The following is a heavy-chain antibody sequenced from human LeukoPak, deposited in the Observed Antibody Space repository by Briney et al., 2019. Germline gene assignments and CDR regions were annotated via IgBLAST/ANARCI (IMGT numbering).Heavy chain of an antibody. J-gene: IGHJ5*02. Sequence: SETLSLTCAVYGGSFSGYYWSWIRQPPGKGLEWIGEINHSGSTNYNPSLKSRVTISVDTSKNQFSLKLSSVTAADTAVYYCASRAGPVGATDINWFDPWGQGTLVTVSS. CDR3: ASRAGPVGATDINWFDP. CDR2: INHSGST. D-gene: IGHD1-26*01. CDR1: GGSFSGYY. V-gene: IGHV4-34*01.